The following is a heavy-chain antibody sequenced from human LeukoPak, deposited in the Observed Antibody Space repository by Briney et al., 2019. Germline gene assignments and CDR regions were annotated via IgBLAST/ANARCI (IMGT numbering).Heavy chain of an antibody. J-gene: IGHJ4*02. V-gene: IGHV4-4*07. Sequence: PSETLSLTCTVSGGSISSYYWSWIRQPAGKGLEWIGRIYTSGSTNYNPSLKSRVTMSVDTSKNQFSLKLSSVTAADTAVYYCARDRFRGVIMWGGAESFDYWGQGTLVTVSS. CDR3: ARDRFRGVIMWGGAESFDY. CDR1: GGSISSYY. D-gene: IGHD3-10*01. CDR2: IYTSGST.